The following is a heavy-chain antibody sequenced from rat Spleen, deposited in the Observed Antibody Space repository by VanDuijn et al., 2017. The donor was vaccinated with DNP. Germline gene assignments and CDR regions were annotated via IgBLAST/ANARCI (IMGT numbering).Heavy chain of an antibody. D-gene: IGHD4-2*01. CDR2: IKAKSNNYAT. Sequence: EVQVVETGGSLVQPGKSLKLTCSTSGFDFNNAWIHWVRQSPQKQLEWVAQIKAKSNNYATYYAESVKGRFTISRDDSKSSVYLQMNSLKEEDTAIYYCARVEYTHAMDAWGQGTSVTVSP. V-gene: IGHV6-8*01. CDR3: ARVEYTHAMDA. CDR1: GFDFNNAW. J-gene: IGHJ4*01.